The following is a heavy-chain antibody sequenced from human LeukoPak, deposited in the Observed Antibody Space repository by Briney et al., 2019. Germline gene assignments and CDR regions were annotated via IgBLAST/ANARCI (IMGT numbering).Heavy chain of an antibody. CDR3: AKEDYYDSSGYPTGGFDY. CDR2: IRYDGSNK. J-gene: IGHJ4*02. V-gene: IGHV3-30*02. D-gene: IGHD3-22*01. CDR1: GFTFSSYG. Sequence: GGSLRLSCAASGFTFSSYGMHWVRQAPGKGLEWVAFIRYDGSNKYYADSVKGRFTISRDNSKNTLYLQMNSLRAEDTAVYYCAKEDYYDSSGYPTGGFDYWGQGTLVTVSS.